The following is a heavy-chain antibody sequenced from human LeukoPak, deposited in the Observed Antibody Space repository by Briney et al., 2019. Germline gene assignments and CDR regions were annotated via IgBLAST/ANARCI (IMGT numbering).Heavy chain of an antibody. Sequence: PRGSLRLSCTVSGFTASSNSMSCVRQAPRKRLEWVSFIYSDNTHYSDSVKGRFTISRDNSKNTLYLQMNSLRAEDTAVYYCARRAGAYSHPYDYWGQGSLVTVSS. D-gene: IGHD4/OR15-4a*01. V-gene: IGHV3-53*01. J-gene: IGHJ4*02. CDR2: IYSDNT. CDR1: GFTASSNS. CDR3: ARRAGAYSHPYDY.